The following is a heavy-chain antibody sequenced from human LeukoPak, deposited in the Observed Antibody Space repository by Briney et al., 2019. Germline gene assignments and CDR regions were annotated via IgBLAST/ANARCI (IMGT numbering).Heavy chain of an antibody. CDR3: ARAYSVYDSSGYYLH. J-gene: IGHJ4*02. V-gene: IGHV1-46*01. CDR2: INPSGGST. CDR1: GYTFTSYY. Sequence: ASVKVSCKASGYTFTSYYMHWVRQAPGQGLERMGIINPSGGSTSYAQKFQGRVTMTRDTSTSTVYMELSSLRSEDTAVYYCARAYSVYDSSGYYLHWGQGTLVTVSS. D-gene: IGHD3-22*01.